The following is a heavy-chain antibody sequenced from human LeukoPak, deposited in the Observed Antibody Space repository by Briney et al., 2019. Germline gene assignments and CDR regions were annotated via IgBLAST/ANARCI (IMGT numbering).Heavy chain of an antibody. CDR3: AREAYSSSWYSFIYYYYYMDV. V-gene: IGHV3-23*01. Sequence: PGGSLRLSCAASGFTFSSYGMSWVRQAPGKGLEWVSAISGSGGSTYYADSVKGRFTISRDNSKNTLYLQMNSLRAEDTAVYYCAREAYSSSWYSFIYYYYYMDVWGKGTTVTVSS. CDR2: ISGSGGST. D-gene: IGHD6-13*01. CDR1: GFTFSSYG. J-gene: IGHJ6*03.